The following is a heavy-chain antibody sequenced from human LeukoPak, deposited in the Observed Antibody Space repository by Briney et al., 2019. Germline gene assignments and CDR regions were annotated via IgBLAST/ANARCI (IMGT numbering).Heavy chain of an antibody. Sequence: SETLSLTCTVSGGSISSTIYYWGWIRPPPGKGLDWIGTIYYSSITFYNPSLRSRVTISVDTSKNQFCLKLSSVTAADTAVYYCARVYVFGGSGRGGSVYTYYYYYGMDAWGQGTTVTVSS. CDR1: GGSISSTIYY. CDR3: ARVYVFGGSGRGGSVYTYYYYYGMDA. CDR2: IYYSSIT. J-gene: IGHJ6*02. V-gene: IGHV4-39*07. D-gene: IGHD1-26*01.